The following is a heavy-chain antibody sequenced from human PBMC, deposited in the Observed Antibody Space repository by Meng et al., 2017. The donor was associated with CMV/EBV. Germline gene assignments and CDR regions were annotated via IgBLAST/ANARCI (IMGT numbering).Heavy chain of an antibody. CDR1: GFTFSSYA. J-gene: IGHJ4*01. V-gene: IGHV3-30-3*01. CDR2: ISYDGSNK. Sequence: GGSLRLSCAASGFTFSSYAMHWVRQAPGKGLEWVAVISYDGSNKYYADSVKGRFTISRDDSKNTLYLEMNSLKTEDTAVYYCTTYRFRYSGQGTDYWGHGTLVTVSS. CDR3: TTYRFRYSGQGTDY. D-gene: IGHD5-12*01.